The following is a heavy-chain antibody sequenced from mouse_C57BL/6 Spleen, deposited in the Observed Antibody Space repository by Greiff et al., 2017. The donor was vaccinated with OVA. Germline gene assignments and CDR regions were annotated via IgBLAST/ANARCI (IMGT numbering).Heavy chain of an antibody. Sequence: EVQLQQSGPELVKPGASVKISCKASGYSFTDYNMNWVQQSNGTSLEWIGVINPNYGTTSYNQKFKGKATLPVEQSSSTAYMQLNSLTSEDSAVYYCARDYYGSYYAMDYWGQGTSVTVSS. CDR2: INPNYGTT. CDR3: ARDYYGSYYAMDY. J-gene: IGHJ4*01. CDR1: GYSFTDYN. D-gene: IGHD1-1*01. V-gene: IGHV1-39*01.